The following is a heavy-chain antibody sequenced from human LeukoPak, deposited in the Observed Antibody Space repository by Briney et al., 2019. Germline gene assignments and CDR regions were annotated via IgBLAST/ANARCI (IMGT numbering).Heavy chain of an antibody. V-gene: IGHV1-46*01. D-gene: IGHD3-10*01. CDR3: ARTRFPYYRLSVADYYHMDV. J-gene: IGHJ6*03. CDR2: ISPSGGST. Sequence: ASVKVSCKAFGYTFTSNYMHWVRQAPGQGPEWMGVISPSGGSTTYAQKFQGRVTLTRDMSTSTDYLELSSLRSEDTAVYYCARTRFPYYRLSVADYYHMDVWGKGTTVTVSS. CDR1: GYTFTSNY.